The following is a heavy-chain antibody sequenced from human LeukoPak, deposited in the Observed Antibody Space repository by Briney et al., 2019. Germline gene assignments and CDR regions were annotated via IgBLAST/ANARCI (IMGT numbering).Heavy chain of an antibody. Sequence: NPSETLSLTCTVSGGSISSYYWSWIRQPPGKGLEWIGYIYYSGSTNYNPSLKSRVTISVDTSKNQFSLKLSSVTAADTAVYYCARGNKKWELISWGQGTLVTVSS. D-gene: IGHD1-26*01. CDR3: ARGNKKWELIS. V-gene: IGHV4-59*01. CDR1: GGSISSYY. CDR2: IYYSGST. J-gene: IGHJ5*02.